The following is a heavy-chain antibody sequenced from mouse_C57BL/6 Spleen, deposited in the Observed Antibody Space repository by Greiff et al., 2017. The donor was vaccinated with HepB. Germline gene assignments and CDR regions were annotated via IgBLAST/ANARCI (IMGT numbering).Heavy chain of an antibody. CDR3: ARSHDYGSSPAWFAY. Sequence: LEESGPELVKPGASVKISCKASGYAFSSSWMNWVKQRPGKGLEWIGRIYPGDGDTNYNGKFKGKATLTADKSSSTAYIQLSSLTSEDFAVYFCARSHDYGSSPAWFAYWGQGTLVTVSA. V-gene: IGHV1-82*01. J-gene: IGHJ3*01. CDR1: GYAFSSSW. D-gene: IGHD1-1*01. CDR2: IYPGDGDT.